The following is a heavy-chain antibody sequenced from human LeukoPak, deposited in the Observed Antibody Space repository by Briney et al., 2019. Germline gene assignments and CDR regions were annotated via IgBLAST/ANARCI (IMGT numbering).Heavy chain of an antibody. D-gene: IGHD1-26*01. V-gene: IGHV5-51*01. CDR2: IYPADSAA. Sequence: GESLKISCKASGYSFTTYWIGRVRQMPGKGLEWMGIIYPADSAAHYSPSFQGQVTISADKSISTAYLQWSSLKASDTAMYYCARRGGSYSPEDPAWFDYWGQGTLVTVSS. J-gene: IGHJ4*02. CDR1: GYSFTTYW. CDR3: ARRGGSYSPEDPAWFDY.